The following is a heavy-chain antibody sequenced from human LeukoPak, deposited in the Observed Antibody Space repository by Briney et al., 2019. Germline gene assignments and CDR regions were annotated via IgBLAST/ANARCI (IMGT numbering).Heavy chain of an antibody. J-gene: IGHJ4*02. Sequence: SETLSLTCTVSSGSISSYYWSWIRQPPGKGLEWIGYIYSSGGTNYNPSLKSRVTVSVDMSKNQFSLRLSSVTAADTAVYYCARVFRGYSYGPFDYWGQGTLVTVSS. CDR3: ARVFRGYSYGPFDY. V-gene: IGHV4-59*01. CDR1: SGSISSYY. CDR2: IYSSGGT. D-gene: IGHD5-18*01.